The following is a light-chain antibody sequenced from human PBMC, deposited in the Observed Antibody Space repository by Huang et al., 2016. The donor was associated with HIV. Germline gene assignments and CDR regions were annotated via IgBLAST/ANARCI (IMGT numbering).Light chain of an antibody. CDR3: QQYHSYPGT. CDR1: QSIDSY. CDR2: DAS. J-gene: IGKJ1*01. V-gene: IGKV1-5*01. Sequence: DIQMTQSPSTLSASVGDRVTITCRARQSIDSYLAWYQQKPGKAPKLLIYDASSLDSGVPSRFSGSGSGTEFTLTISSLQPDNFATYYCQQYHSYPGTFGQGTKVEIK.